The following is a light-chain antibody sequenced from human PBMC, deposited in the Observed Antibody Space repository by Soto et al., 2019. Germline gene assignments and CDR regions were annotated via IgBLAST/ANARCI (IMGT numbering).Light chain of an antibody. J-gene: IGKJ4*01. Sequence: GMSLSPATVSVYTGERATLSCRASQSVSSNLAWYQQKPGQAPRLLIYGASTRATGIPARFSGSGSGTDFTLTISSLEPEDFAVYYCQQPANWPLTFGGGSIADIK. CDR2: GAS. V-gene: IGKV3D-15*01. CDR1: QSVSSN. CDR3: QQPANWPLT.